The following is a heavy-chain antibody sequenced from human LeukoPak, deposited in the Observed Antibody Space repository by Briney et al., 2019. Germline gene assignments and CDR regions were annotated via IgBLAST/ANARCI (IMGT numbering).Heavy chain of an antibody. CDR1: GYTFTGYY. D-gene: IGHD6-19*01. CDR2: INPNSGGT. V-gene: IGHV1-2*02. J-gene: IGHJ4*02. CDR3: ARDRISSGWSYYFDY. Sequence: GASVKVSCKASGYTFTGYYMHWVRQAPGQGLEWMGWINPNSGGTNYAQKFQGRVTMTRDTSISTAYMELSRLRSDDTAVHYCARDRISSGWSYYFDYWGQGTLVTVSS.